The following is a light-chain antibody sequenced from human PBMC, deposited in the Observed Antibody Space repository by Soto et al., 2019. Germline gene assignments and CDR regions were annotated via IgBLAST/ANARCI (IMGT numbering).Light chain of an antibody. Sequence: QSALTQPASVSGSPGQSITTSCTGTSSDVGTYKPVSWHQQYPGKAPKVIIYDDTKRPSGVSSRFSGSKSGNTASLTISGLQAEDEADYYCCSFAGSSTSFGGGTKVTVL. CDR1: SSDVGTYKP. CDR3: CSFAGSSTS. CDR2: DDT. J-gene: IGLJ3*02. V-gene: IGLV2-23*01.